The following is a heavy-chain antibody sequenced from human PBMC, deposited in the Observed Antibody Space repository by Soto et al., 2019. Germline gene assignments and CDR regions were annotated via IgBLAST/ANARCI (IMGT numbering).Heavy chain of an antibody. D-gene: IGHD4-17*01. Sequence: GGSLRLSCAASGFTFSSYAMHWVRQAPGKGLEWVAVISYDGSNKYYADSVKGRFTISRDNSKNTLYLQMNSLRAEDTAVYYCARVRKHGETDYWGQGTLVTVSS. V-gene: IGHV3-30-3*01. J-gene: IGHJ4*02. CDR1: GFTFSSYA. CDR3: ARVRKHGETDY. CDR2: ISYDGSNK.